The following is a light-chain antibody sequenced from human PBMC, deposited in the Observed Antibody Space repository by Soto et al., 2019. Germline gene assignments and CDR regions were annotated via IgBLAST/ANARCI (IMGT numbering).Light chain of an antibody. CDR3: SSFTTSSTL. V-gene: IGLV2-14*03. J-gene: IGLJ2*01. Sequence: QSALTQPASVSGSPGQSITISCTGSSNDIDEYNSVSWYQQHPGKAPKLMIYDVTNRPSGVSSRFSGSKSGNTAPLTISGLQTEDEADYYCSSFTTSSTLFGGGTKLTVL. CDR1: SNDIDEYNS. CDR2: DVT.